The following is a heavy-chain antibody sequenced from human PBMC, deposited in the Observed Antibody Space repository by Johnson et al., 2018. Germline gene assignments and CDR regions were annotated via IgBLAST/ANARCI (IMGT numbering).Heavy chain of an antibody. D-gene: IGHD6-6*01. CDR1: GFTFDDYA. CDR3: ARGGSIAARNQYYYYMDV. Sequence: QVQLVESGGGLVQPGRSLRLSCAASGFTFDDYAMHWVRQAPGKGLEWVAVISYDGSNKYYADSVKGRFTISRDNSKNTLYLQMNSLRAEDSAVYSCARGGSIAARNQYYYYMDVWGKGTTVTVSS. V-gene: IGHV3-30*03. J-gene: IGHJ6*03. CDR2: ISYDGSNK.